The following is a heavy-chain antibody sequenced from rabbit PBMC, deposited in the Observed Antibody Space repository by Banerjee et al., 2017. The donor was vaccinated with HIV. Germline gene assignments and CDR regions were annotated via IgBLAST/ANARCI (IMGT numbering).Heavy chain of an antibody. D-gene: IGHD1-1*01. CDR1: GFSFSSSDY. CDR3: ARDLVGVIGWNFYL. J-gene: IGHJ4*01. V-gene: IGHV1S40*01. CDR2: INTATGKA. Sequence: QSLEESGGDLVKPGASLTLTCTASGFSFSSSDYMCWVRQAPGKGLEWIGCINTATGKAVYATWAKGRFTISRTSSTTVTLRMTSLTAADRAAYFCARDLVGVIGWNFYLWGPGTLVTVS.